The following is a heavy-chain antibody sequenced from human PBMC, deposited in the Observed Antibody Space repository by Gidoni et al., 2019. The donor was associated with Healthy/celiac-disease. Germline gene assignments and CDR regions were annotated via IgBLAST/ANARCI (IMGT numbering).Heavy chain of an antibody. D-gene: IGHD2-2*01. CDR3: ARAGGDIVVVPAAPPGYYYMDV. CDR1: GGSISSSNW. CDR2: IYHSGST. J-gene: IGHJ6*03. V-gene: IGHV4-4*02. Sequence: QVQLQESGPGLVKPSGTLSLTCAVSGGSISSSNWWSWVRQPPGKGLEWIGEIYHSGSTNYNPSLKSRVTISVDKSKNQFSLKLSSVTAADTAVYYGARAGGDIVVVPAAPPGYYYMDVWGKGTTVTVSS.